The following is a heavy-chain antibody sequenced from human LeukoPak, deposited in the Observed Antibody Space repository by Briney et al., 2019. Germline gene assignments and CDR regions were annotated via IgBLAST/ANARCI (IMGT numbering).Heavy chain of an antibody. V-gene: IGHV4-34*01. Sequence: SETLSLTCAVYGGSFSGYYWSWIRQPPGKGLEWIGEINHSGSTNYNPSLKGRVTISVDTSKNQFSLKLSSVTAADTAVYYCARDGYSYGYEDYWGQGTLVTVSS. D-gene: IGHD5-18*01. J-gene: IGHJ4*02. CDR2: INHSGST. CDR3: ARDGYSYGYEDY. CDR1: GGSFSGYY.